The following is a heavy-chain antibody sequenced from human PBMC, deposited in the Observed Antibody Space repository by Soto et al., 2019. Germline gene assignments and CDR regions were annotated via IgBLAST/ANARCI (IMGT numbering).Heavy chain of an antibody. D-gene: IGHD1-1*01. J-gene: IGHJ6*02. V-gene: IGHV1-18*01. CDR3: ATGAVQLERRGGVGYYYYGTDV. Sequence: ASVKVSCKASGYTFTSYGISWVRQAPGQGLEWMGWISAYNGNTNYAQKLQGRVTMTRDTSTSTAYMELRSLRSDDTAVYYCATGAVQLERRGGVGYYYYGTDVWGQGTTVTVSS. CDR1: GYTFTSYG. CDR2: ISAYNGNT.